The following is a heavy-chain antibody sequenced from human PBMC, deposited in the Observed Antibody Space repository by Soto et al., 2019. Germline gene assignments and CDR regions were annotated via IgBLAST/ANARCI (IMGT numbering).Heavy chain of an antibody. CDR3: ASHIAAAGKIDY. CDR2: IYYSGST. CDR1: GGSISSGCYY. D-gene: IGHD6-13*01. J-gene: IGHJ4*02. V-gene: IGHV4-31*03. Sequence: SETLSLTCTVSGGSISSGCYYWSWIRQHPGKGLEWIGYIYYSGSTYYNPSLKSRVTISVDTSKNQFSLKLSSVTAADTAVYYCASHIAAAGKIDYWGQGTLVTVSS.